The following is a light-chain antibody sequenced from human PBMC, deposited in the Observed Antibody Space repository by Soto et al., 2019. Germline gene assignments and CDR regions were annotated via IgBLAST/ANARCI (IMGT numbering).Light chain of an antibody. J-gene: IGKJ5*01. CDR1: QTISSAY. Sequence: EIVLTQSPGTLSLSPGKRATLSCRASQTISSAYLAWYQQRPGQAPRLLIHDASNRATGIPARFSGSGSGTDFTLTISSLEPEDFAVYYCQHRSNWPITFGQGTQLEIK. CDR3: QHRSNWPIT. V-gene: IGKV3-11*01. CDR2: DAS.